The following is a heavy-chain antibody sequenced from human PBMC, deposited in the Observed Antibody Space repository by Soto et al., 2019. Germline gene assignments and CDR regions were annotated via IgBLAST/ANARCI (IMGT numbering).Heavy chain of an antibody. D-gene: IGHD3-16*01. V-gene: IGHV4-34*01. CDR2: INHVGGT. CDR3: VRIRYQLPSSVLWLDP. Sequence: ASETLSLTCAVYGGFLSESYWTWIRQPPGKGLEWIGEINHVGGTNYNPSLKSRVTMSVDTSQNQFSLRLISETAADTAMYFCVRIRYQLPSSVLWLDPWGQGTPVTVSS. J-gene: IGHJ5*02. CDR1: GGFLSESY.